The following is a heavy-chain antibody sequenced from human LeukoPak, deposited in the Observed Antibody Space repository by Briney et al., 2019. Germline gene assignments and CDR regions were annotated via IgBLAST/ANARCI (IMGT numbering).Heavy chain of an antibody. D-gene: IGHD7-27*01. V-gene: IGHV4-61*02. CDR3: ATNTGTVFDY. CDR2: IYTSGST. Sequence: SETLSLTCTVSGGSISSGSYYWSWVRQPAGKGLEWIGRIYTSGSTNYNPSLKSRVTISVDTSKNQFSLELSSVTAADTAVYYCATNTGTVFDYWGQGALVTVSS. CDR1: GGSISSGSYY. J-gene: IGHJ4*02.